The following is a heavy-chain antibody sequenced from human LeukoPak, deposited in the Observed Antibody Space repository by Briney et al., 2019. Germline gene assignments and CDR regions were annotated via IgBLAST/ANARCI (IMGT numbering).Heavy chain of an antibody. CDR2: IYNTGST. V-gene: IGHV4-59*01. J-gene: IGHJ4*02. D-gene: IGHD3-10*01. CDR3: ARETPYGSGSYPFDY. CDR1: GGSISSYY. Sequence: KPSETLSLTCTVSGGSISSYYWNWIRQPPGKGLEWIGYIYNTGSTSNNPSLKSRVTISVDTSKKHFSLRLSSVTAADTAVYYCARETPYGSGSYPFDYWGQGILVTVSS.